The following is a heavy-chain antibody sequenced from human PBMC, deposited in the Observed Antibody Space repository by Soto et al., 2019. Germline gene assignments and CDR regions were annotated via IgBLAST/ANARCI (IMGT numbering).Heavy chain of an antibody. V-gene: IGHV3-30*18. Sequence: GGSLRLSCAASGFTFSSYGMHWVRQAPGKGLEWVAVISYDGSNKYYADSVKGRFTISRDNSKNTLYLQMNSLRAEDTAVYYCAKGYGITGTTFGPGYWGQGTLVTVSS. D-gene: IGHD1-7*01. CDR1: GFTFSSYG. CDR2: ISYDGSNK. J-gene: IGHJ4*02. CDR3: AKGYGITGTTFGPGY.